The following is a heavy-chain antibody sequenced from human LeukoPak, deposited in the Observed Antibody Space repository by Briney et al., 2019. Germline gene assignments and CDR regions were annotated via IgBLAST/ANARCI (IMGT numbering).Heavy chain of an antibody. V-gene: IGHV3-23*01. CDR2: ISGSGGST. CDR3: AKVATVTSYYFDY. J-gene: IGHJ4*02. D-gene: IGHD4-17*01. Sequence: PGGSLRLSCAASGFTFSSYAMSWVRQAPGKGLEWVSAISGSGGSTYYADSVKGRFTISRDNSKNTLYLQMNSLKAEDTAVCYCAKVATVTSYYFDYWGQGTLVTVSS. CDR1: GFTFSSYA.